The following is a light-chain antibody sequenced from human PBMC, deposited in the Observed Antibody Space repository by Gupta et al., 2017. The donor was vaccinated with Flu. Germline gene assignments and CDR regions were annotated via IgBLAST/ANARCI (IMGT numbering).Light chain of an antibody. CDR1: KLGDKY. Sequence: GQTASLTCSGDKLGDKYASWYQQRPGQAPVLVIYQDAGRPSGIPERFSGSNSGNTATLIISGTQAMDEADYYCQAWDSDTAAVVFGGGTKLTVL. J-gene: IGLJ2*01. CDR2: QDA. V-gene: IGLV3-1*01. CDR3: QAWDSDTAAVV.